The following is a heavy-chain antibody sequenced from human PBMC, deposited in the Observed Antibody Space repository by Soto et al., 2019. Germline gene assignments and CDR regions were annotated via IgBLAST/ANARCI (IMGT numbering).Heavy chain of an antibody. V-gene: IGHV3-23*01. D-gene: IGHD3-10*01. CDR1: GFTFSSYA. CDR2: ISGSGGST. CDR3: GAVRGSYYTVLFDY. J-gene: IGHJ4*02. Sequence: EVQLLESGGGLVQPGGSLRLSCAASGFTFSSYAMSWVRQAPGKGLEWVSAISGSGGSTYYADSVKGRFTISRDNSKNTLYLQMNSLRAEDTAVYYCGAVRGSYYTVLFDYWGQGTLVTVSS.